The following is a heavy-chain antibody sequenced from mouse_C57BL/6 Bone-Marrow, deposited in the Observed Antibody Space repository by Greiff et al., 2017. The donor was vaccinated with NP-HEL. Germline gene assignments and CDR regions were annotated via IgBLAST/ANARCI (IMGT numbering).Heavy chain of an antibody. CDR3: ASGGLRLQGTWFAY. V-gene: IGHV1-75*01. CDR1: GYTFTDYY. CDR2: IFPGSGST. Sequence: VQLQQSGPELVKPGASVKISCKASGYTFTDYYINWVKQRPGQGLEWIGWIFPGSGSTYYNEKFKGKATLTVDKSSSTAYMLLSSLTSEDSAVYFCASGGLRLQGTWFAYWGQGTLVTVSA. D-gene: IGHD3-2*02. J-gene: IGHJ3*01.